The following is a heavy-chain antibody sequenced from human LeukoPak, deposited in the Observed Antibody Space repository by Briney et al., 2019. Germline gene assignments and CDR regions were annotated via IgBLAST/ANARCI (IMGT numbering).Heavy chain of an antibody. J-gene: IGHJ4*02. CDR2: IWYDGSNK. V-gene: IGHV3-33*01. CDR1: GFTFSSYG. Sequence: GGSLRLSCAASGFTFSSYGMHWVRQAPGKGLEGVAVIWYDGSNKYYADSVKGRFTTSRDNSKNTLYLQMNSLRAEDTAVYYCARLGWELGNWDYWGQGTLVTVSS. CDR3: ARLGWELGNWDY. D-gene: IGHD1-26*01.